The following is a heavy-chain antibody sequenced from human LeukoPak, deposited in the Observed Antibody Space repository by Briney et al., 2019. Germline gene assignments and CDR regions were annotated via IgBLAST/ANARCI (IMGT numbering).Heavy chain of an antibody. D-gene: IGHD1-26*01. CDR2: IYHDGNT. Sequence: MPSETLSLTCSVSGYSISSGYYWGWIRQPPGKGLEWIGNIYHDGNTYYNPSLKSRVTISVDTSKNQFSLRLSSVTAADTAVWELPYYWGPGTLVTVSS. V-gene: IGHV4-38-2*02. CDR1: GYSISSGYY. CDR3: PYY. J-gene: IGHJ4*02.